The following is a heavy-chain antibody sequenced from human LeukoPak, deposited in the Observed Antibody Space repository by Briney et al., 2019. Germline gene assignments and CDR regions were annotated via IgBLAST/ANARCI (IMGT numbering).Heavy chain of an antibody. CDR1: GFTFSSYA. CDR3: ATDRTKVIVVVPAPDY. CDR2: ISGSGGST. V-gene: IGHV3-23*01. Sequence: PGGSLRLSCAASGFTFSSYAMSWVRQAPGKGLEWVSAISGSGGSTYYADSVKGRFTISRDNSKNTLYLQMNSLRAEDTAVYYCATDRTKVIVVVPAPDYWGQGTLVTVSS. D-gene: IGHD2-2*01. J-gene: IGHJ4*02.